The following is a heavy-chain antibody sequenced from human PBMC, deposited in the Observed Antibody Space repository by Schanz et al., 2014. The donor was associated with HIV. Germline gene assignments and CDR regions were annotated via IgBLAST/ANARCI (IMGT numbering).Heavy chain of an antibody. Sequence: EVQLLESGGGVVQPGRSLRLSCVASGFSFRTFGMHWVRQAPGKGLEWVSSISESGGRTYYADSVNGRFTISRDNSKNTLYLQMTTLRIDDTAVYYCAKPEYDSRGNSQSHFDYWGQGTLVTVSS. V-gene: IGHV3-23*01. CDR1: GFSFRTFG. CDR2: ISESGGRT. D-gene: IGHD3-22*01. J-gene: IGHJ4*02. CDR3: AKPEYDSRGNSQSHFDY.